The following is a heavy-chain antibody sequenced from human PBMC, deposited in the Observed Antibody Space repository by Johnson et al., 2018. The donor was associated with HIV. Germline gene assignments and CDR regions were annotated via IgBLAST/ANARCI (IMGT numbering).Heavy chain of an antibody. Sequence: VESGGGVVRPGGSLRLSCAASGFTFDDYAMHWVRQTPGKGLEWVSGISWNSGSIGYADSVKGRFTISRDNAKNSLYLQMNSLGAEDTAGYYCAKEQLLRAFDIWGQGTMVTVSS. V-gene: IGHV3-9*01. D-gene: IGHD2-15*01. CDR1: GFTFDDYA. J-gene: IGHJ3*02. CDR2: ISWNSGSI. CDR3: AKEQLLRAFDI.